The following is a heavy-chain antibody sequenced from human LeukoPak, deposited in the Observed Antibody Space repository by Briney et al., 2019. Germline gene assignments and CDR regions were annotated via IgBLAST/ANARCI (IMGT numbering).Heavy chain of an antibody. CDR1: GYTFVTYG. CDR3: ARDRGVGGADTFDY. Sequence: ASVKVSCKTSGYTFVTYGISWARQAPGQGLEWMGWISPKSGHANYAQKFRGRVTMTTDTATTTAYMELGSLRSDDTAVYYCARDRGVGGADTFDYWGQGTLVTVSS. J-gene: IGHJ4*02. V-gene: IGHV1-18*01. CDR2: ISPKSGHA. D-gene: IGHD1-26*01.